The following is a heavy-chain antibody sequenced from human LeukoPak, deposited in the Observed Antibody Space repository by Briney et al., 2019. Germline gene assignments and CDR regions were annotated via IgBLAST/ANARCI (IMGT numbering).Heavy chain of an antibody. Sequence: SSETLSLTCTVSGYSISSGYYWGWIRQPPGKGLEWIGSIYHSGSTYYNPSLKSRVTISVDTSKNQFSLKLSSVTAADTAVYYCARDLQFDYWGQGTLVTVSS. CDR1: GYSISSGYY. J-gene: IGHJ4*02. V-gene: IGHV4-38-2*02. CDR3: ARDLQFDY. CDR2: IYHSGST.